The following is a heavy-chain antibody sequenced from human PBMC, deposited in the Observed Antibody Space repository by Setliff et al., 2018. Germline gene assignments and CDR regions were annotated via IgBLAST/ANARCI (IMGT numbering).Heavy chain of an antibody. CDR3: ARTCSGSGCYAGLES. J-gene: IGHJ4*02. CDR1: GFTFSTYR. D-gene: IGHD2-15*01. V-gene: IGHV3-33*08. CDR2: IWDDGGNK. Sequence: GGSLRLSCAASGFTFSTYRMHWVRQAPGKGLEWVAVIWDDGGNKYHADSVKGRFTISRDNSKNTLYLQMNSLRPEDTAVYYCARTCSGSGCYAGLESWGQGTPVTVSS.